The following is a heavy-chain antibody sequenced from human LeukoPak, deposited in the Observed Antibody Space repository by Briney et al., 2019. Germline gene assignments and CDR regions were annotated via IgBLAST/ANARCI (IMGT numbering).Heavy chain of an antibody. V-gene: IGHV4-61*10. Sequence: PSETLSLTCTVSGGSVSSGTYYWSWLRQPAGKGLEWIGYIYSGNTNYNPSLKSRVTISVDTSKNQFSLKLTSVTAADTAVYYCASRGVVRGISYYFDYWGQGTLVAVSS. J-gene: IGHJ4*02. D-gene: IGHD3-10*02. CDR1: GGSVSSGTYY. CDR2: IYSGNT. CDR3: ASRGVVRGISYYFDY.